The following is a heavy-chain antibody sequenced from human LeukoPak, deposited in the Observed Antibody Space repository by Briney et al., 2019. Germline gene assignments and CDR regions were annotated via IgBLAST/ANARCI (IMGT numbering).Heavy chain of an antibody. CDR3: ARHFQWLTPNFDY. J-gene: IGHJ4*02. CDR1: GGSISSSSYY. Sequence: SETLSLTCTVSGGSISSSSYYWGWIRQPPGKGLEWIGSTYYSGSTYYNPSLKSRVTISVDTSKNQFSLKLSSVTAADTAVYYCARHFQWLTPNFDYWGQGTLVTVSS. CDR2: TYYSGST. V-gene: IGHV4-39*01. D-gene: IGHD6-19*01.